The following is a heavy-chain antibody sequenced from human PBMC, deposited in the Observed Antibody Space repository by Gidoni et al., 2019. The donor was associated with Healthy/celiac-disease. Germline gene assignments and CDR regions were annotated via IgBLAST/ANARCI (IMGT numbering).Heavy chain of an antibody. CDR3: AKAGVPAAIFPRWESDY. CDR2: IRGSGVST. V-gene: IGHV3-23*01. J-gene: IGHJ4*02. Sequence: VQLFESGGCLVQPVGSLRLSCAASGFTFSRYAMSWVRQAPGKGLEWVSAIRGSGVSTYYADDVKGRFNRSRENAKNTLDLKMNSLRADDTAVYYCAKAGVPAAIFPRWESDYCGQGTLVTVAS. D-gene: IGHD2-2*02. CDR1: GFTFSRYA.